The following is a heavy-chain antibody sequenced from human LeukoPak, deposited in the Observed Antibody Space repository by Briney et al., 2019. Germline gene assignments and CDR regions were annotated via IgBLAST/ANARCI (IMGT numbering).Heavy chain of an antibody. Sequence: SQTQSLTCTVSGGSISSGGYYWSWIRQHPGKGLEWIGYIYYSGSTYYNPSLKSRVTISVDTSKNQFSLKLSSVTAADTAVYYCARYSSGWYTAFDYWGQGTLVTVSS. CDR3: ARYSSGWYTAFDY. D-gene: IGHD6-19*01. J-gene: IGHJ4*02. CDR1: GGSISSGGYY. CDR2: IYYSGST. V-gene: IGHV4-31*03.